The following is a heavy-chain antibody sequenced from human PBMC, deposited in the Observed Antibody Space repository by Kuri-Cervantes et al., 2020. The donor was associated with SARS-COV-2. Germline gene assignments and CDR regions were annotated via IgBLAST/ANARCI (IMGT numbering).Heavy chain of an antibody. D-gene: IGHD2-2*01. J-gene: IGHJ6*03. CDR3: VRDIIVVVPGALYMDV. V-gene: IGHV1-18*01. Sequence: ASVKVSCKASGYTFTSYGISWVRQAPGQGLEWMGWISAYNGNTNYAQKFQGRVTMTTGRSTTTAYMELRSLRSDDTAMYYCVRDIIVVVPGALYMDVWGKGTTVTVSS. CDR1: GYTFTSYG. CDR2: ISAYNGNT.